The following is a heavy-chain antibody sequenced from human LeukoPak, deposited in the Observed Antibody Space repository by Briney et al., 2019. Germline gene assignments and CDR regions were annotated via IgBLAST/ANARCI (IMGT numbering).Heavy chain of an antibody. J-gene: IGHJ3*02. CDR1: GFTFDDYA. CDR2: ISWNSGSI. Sequence: PGGCLRLSCAASGFTFDDYAMHWVRQAPGKGLEWVSGISWNSGSIGYADSVKGRFTISRDNAKNSLYLQMNSLRAEDMALYYCAKDKGFGSDAFDIWGQGTMVTVSS. CDR3: AKDKGFGSDAFDI. D-gene: IGHD3-10*01. V-gene: IGHV3-9*03.